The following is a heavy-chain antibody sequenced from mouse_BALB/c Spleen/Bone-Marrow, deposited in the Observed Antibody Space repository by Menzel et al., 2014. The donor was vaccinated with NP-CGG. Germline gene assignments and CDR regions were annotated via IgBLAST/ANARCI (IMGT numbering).Heavy chain of an antibody. V-gene: IGHV1-7*01. D-gene: IGHD4-1*01. CDR3: ARDWDYWYFDD. J-gene: IGHJ1*01. Sequence: QVQLQQSGAELAKPGASVKMSCKASGYTFTSYWMHWLKQRPGQGLEWIGYINPSTGYTEYNQKFKDKATLTADKSSSTAYMQLSSLTSEDSAVYYCARDWDYWYFDDWGAGTTVTVSS. CDR2: INPSTGYT. CDR1: GYTFTSYW.